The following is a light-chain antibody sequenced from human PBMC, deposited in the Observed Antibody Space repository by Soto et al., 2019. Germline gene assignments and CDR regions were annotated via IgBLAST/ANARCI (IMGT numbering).Light chain of an antibody. CDR3: TSFTTTRTFV. Sequence: QSALTQPASVSGSPGQSITISCTGTSSDVGVYDYVSWYQQRPGKAPKLLVYDVTNRPSGVSNRFAGSKSGNTASLTISGLQAEDEAEYYCTSFTTTRTFVFGTGTKLTVL. CDR1: SSDVGVYDY. CDR2: DVT. J-gene: IGLJ1*01. V-gene: IGLV2-14*01.